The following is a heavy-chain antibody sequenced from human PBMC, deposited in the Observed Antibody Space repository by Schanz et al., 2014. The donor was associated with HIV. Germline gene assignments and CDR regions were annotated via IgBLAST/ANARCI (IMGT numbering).Heavy chain of an antibody. CDR1: GFSFSDFA. CDR2: ISYNGNEK. Sequence: QGQLVESGGGVVQPGRSLRLSCAASGFSFSDFALHWVRQAPGRGLEWLAFISYNGNEKDYGDSVKGRFNISRDNSRNTLYLQMTTLRTEDTAVYYCAKPEYDSRGNSQSHFDSWGQGTLVTVSS. CDR3: AKPEYDSRGNSQSHFDS. J-gene: IGHJ4*02. D-gene: IGHD3-22*01. V-gene: IGHV3-30*18.